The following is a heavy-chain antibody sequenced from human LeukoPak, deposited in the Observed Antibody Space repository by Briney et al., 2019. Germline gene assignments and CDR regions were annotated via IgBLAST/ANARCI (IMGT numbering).Heavy chain of an antibody. V-gene: IGHV3-48*03. CDR2: ISSSGSTI. Sequence: PGGSLRLSCAVSGFTFSSYEMNRVRQAPGKGLEWVSYISSSGSTIYYADSVKGRFTISRDNAKNSLYLQMNSLRAEDTAVYYCARGSRYLREGVFDYWGQGTLVTVSS. J-gene: IGHJ4*02. D-gene: IGHD1-26*01. CDR1: GFTFSSYE. CDR3: ARGSRYLREGVFDY.